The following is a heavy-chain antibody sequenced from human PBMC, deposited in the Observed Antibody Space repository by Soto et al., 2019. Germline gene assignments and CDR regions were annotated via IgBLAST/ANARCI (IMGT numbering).Heavy chain of an antibody. J-gene: IGHJ4*02. CDR3: WRAGTLYVSSGYDYLY. CDR1: GGTFSRHA. Sequence: GASVTVPCKASGGTFSRHAINWVRQAPGQGLEWMGGIIPMFGTANYAQKFQGRVTITADESTNTGYMELRSLISEDTAVYYCWRAGTLYVSSGYDYLYWGQGTLVTVSS. V-gene: IGHV1-69*13. D-gene: IGHD3-22*01. CDR2: IIPMFGTA.